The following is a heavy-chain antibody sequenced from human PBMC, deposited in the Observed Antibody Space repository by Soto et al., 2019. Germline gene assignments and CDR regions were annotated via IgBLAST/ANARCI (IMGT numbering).Heavy chain of an antibody. J-gene: IGHJ6*02. D-gene: IGHD2-21*02. V-gene: IGHV1-69*06. CDR3: ARDDIVVVTATAAYYYYGMDV. CDR2: IIPIFGTA. CDR1: GGTFSSYA. Sequence: SVKVSCKASGGTFSSYAISWLRQAPGQGLEWMGGIIPIFGTANYAQKFQGRVTITADKSTSTAYMELSSLRSEDTAVYYCARDDIVVVTATAAYYYYGMDVWGQGTTVTVSS.